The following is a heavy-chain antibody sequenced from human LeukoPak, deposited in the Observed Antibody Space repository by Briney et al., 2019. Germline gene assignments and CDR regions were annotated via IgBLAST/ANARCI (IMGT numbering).Heavy chain of an antibody. CDR2: IYTSGST. J-gene: IGHJ4*02. CDR1: GGSLSGFY. CDR3: ARSSGWYSSFDY. Sequence: PETLSLTCAVYGGSLSGFYWSWIRQPAGKGLEWIGRIYTSGSTNYNPSLKSRVTISVDTSKNQFSLKLSSVTAADTAVYYCARSSGWYSSFDYWGQGTLVTVSS. D-gene: IGHD6-19*01. V-gene: IGHV4-59*10.